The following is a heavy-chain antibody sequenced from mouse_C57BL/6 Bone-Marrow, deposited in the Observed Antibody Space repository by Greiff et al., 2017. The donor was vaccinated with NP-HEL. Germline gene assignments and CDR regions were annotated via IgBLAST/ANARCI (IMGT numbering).Heavy chain of an antibody. J-gene: IGHJ2*01. CDR1: GYTFTSYW. CDR3: AIADYGSCYDY. Sequence: VQLQQPGAELVKPGASVKVSCKASGYTFTSYWMHWVKQRPGQGLEWIGRIHPSDSDTNYNQKFKGKATLTVDKSSSTAYMQLISLTSEDSSVYYCAIADYGSCYDYWGQGTTLTVSS. CDR2: IHPSDSDT. V-gene: IGHV1-74*01. D-gene: IGHD1-1*01.